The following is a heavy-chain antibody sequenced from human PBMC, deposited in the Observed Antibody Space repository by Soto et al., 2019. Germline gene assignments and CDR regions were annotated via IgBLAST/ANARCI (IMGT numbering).Heavy chain of an antibody. D-gene: IGHD3-16*02. CDR1: GVAFSSGDYY. V-gene: IGHV4-30-4*08. CDR3: ARAVNFKAVWGSYRYIPS. J-gene: IGHJ5*02. Sequence: TLSLTCAVSGVAFSSGDYYWIWIRQPPGKGLEWIGYIYYSGSTYQNPSLKSRVTISVDTSKTQFTPKISHVTAADTAVYYCARAVNFKAVWGSYRYIPSWAQGPLVTVS. CDR2: IYYSGST.